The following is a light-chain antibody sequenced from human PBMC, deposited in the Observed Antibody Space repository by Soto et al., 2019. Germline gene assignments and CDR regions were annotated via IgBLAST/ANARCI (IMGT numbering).Light chain of an antibody. CDR1: SSNIGRNY. CDR3: AAWDDSLSVV. Sequence: QSVLTQPPSASGTPGQRVTISCSGSSSNIGRNYVYWYQQLPGTAPQLLIYRNNQRPSGVPDRFSGSKSGTAASLAIRGLRSEDEADYYCAAWDDSLSVVFGGGTKLTVL. J-gene: IGLJ2*01. V-gene: IGLV1-47*01. CDR2: RNN.